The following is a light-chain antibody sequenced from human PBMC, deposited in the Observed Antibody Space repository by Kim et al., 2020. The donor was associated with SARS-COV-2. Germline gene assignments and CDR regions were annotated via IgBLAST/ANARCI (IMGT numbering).Light chain of an antibody. Sequence: VAPGQTASITCSGDDLGNKYVSWYQQRPGQSPILVMFEDNKRPSGIPERFSGSNSGNTATLTISGTQAMDEADYYCQAWESSAAVFGGGTQLTVL. J-gene: IGLJ3*02. V-gene: IGLV3-1*01. CDR1: DLGNKY. CDR2: EDN. CDR3: QAWESSAAV.